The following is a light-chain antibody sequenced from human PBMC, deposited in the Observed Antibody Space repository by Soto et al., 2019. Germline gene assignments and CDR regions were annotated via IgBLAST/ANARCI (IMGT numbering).Light chain of an antibody. V-gene: IGKV3-20*01. CDR3: QQYGGSPRIT. J-gene: IGKJ5*01. Sequence: EIVLTQSPGTLSLSPGERATLSCRASERLSSVYLAWYQHRPGQPPRLLIYGASNRATGIPDRFSGSGSGTDFTLSINRLEPDDVAIYYCQQYGGSPRITFGQGTRLEI. CDR1: ERLSSVY. CDR2: GAS.